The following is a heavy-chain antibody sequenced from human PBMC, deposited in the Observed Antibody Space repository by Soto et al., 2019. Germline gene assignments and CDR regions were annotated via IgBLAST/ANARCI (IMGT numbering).Heavy chain of an antibody. J-gene: IGHJ5*02. CDR2: IYYTGSNS. Sequence: NPAGTLSLTCSVSGGSISSYYWSWIRQPPGKGLEWIGYIYYTGSNSHYDPSLKSRVTISTDTSKNQFSLKLSSVTAADTAIYYCARVPEPHRLFIDHRWFDPWGQGTLVTVSS. CDR1: GGSISSYY. V-gene: IGHV4-59*01. CDR3: ARVPEPHRLFIDHRWFDP.